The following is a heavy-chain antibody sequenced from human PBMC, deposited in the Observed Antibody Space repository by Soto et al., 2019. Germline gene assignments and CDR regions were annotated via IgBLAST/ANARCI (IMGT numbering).Heavy chain of an antibody. CDR3: ARTRVYDSYNYYGMAV. J-gene: IGHJ6*02. CDR2: TYYRSKWYN. D-gene: IGHD3-3*01. V-gene: IGHV6-1*01. Sequence: PSQTLSLTCAISGDSVSSNSAAWNWIRPSPSRGLEWLGRTYYRSKWYNDYAVSVKSRITINPDTSKNQFSLQLNSVTPEDTAVYYCARTRVYDSYNYYGMAVWGQGTTVTVSS. CDR1: GDSVSSNSAA.